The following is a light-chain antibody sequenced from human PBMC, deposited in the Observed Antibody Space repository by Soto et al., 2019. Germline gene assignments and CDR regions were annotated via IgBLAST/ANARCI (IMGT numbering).Light chain of an antibody. J-gene: IGKJ4*01. CDR1: QSISSW. CDR3: QQSNSYPLT. Sequence: DIQMTQSPSTLSASVGDRVTITCRASQSISSWLAWYQQNPGKAPKLLVYAASSLESGVPSRFSGSGSGTECTLTISSLQPDDFAPYYCQQSNSYPLTFGGGTKVEIK. CDR2: AAS. V-gene: IGKV1-5*01.